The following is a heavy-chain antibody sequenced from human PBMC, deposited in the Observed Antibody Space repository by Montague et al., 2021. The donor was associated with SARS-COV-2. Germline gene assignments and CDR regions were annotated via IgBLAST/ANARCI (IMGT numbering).Heavy chain of an antibody. Sequence: SETLSLTCTVSGGSINDHYRSWIRQSPGKGLEWIGYISSNGKTNXNPSLKSRVTLSADASRNEFSLKLDSVTAADTAAYFCARRGYYDSAGYHWHLDLWGRGMLVTVSS. V-gene: IGHV4-4*09. CDR1: GGSINDHY. CDR3: ARRGYYDSAGYHWHLDL. D-gene: IGHD3-22*01. CDR2: ISSNGKT. J-gene: IGHJ2*01.